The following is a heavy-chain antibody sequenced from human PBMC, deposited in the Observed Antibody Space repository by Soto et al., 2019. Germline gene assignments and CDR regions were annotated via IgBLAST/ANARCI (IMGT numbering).Heavy chain of an antibody. CDR1: GGSISSGGYY. CDR2: IYYSGST. V-gene: IGHV4-31*03. J-gene: IGHJ6*02. Sequence: SETLSLTCTVSGGSISSGGYYWSWIRQHPGKGLEWIGYIYYSGSTYYNPSLKSRVTISVDTSKNQFSLKLSSVTAADTAVYYCARDRTGEYYDSSGFYGMDVWGQGTTVTVSS. CDR3: ARDRTGEYYDSSGFYGMDV. D-gene: IGHD3-22*01.